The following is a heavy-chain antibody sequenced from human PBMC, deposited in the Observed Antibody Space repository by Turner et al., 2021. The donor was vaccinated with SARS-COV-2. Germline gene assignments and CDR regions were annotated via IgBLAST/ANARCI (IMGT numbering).Heavy chain of an antibody. CDR1: GGSFSGYY. V-gene: IGHV4-34*01. CDR2: ISHSGST. Sequence: QVQLQQWGAGLLKPSETLSLTCAAYGGSFSGYYWSWIRQSPGKGLDWIGEISHSGSTTYNPSLKSRVPLSVDRSKIQFSLRLSSVTAADTAVYYCARVNYGGVTVRDYYSYYGMDVWGQGTTVTVS. D-gene: IGHD2-21*02. J-gene: IGHJ6*02. CDR3: ARVNYGGVTVRDYYSYYGMDV.